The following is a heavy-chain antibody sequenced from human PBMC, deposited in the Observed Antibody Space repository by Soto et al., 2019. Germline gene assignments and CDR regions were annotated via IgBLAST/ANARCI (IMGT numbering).Heavy chain of an antibody. D-gene: IGHD3-3*01. V-gene: IGHV3-53*01. J-gene: IGHJ4*02. CDR1: GLTVSSSY. Sequence: PGGSLRLSCAASGLTVSSSYMSWVRQAPGKGLQWVSVIYSAGSTYYANSVKGRFTISRDISTNMVYLQMSSLTDEDTAVYYCAKVAKSGVVIEYFDSWGQGSLVTVSS. CDR3: AKVAKSGVVIEYFDS. CDR2: IYSAGST.